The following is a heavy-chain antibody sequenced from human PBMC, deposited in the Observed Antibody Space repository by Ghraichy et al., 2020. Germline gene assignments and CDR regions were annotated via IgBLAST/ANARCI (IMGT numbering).Heavy chain of an antibody. CDR1: GFTFSSYW. J-gene: IGHJ4*02. CDR3: ARMYSSSDGFDY. V-gene: IGHV3-7*01. CDR2: IKQDGSEK. Sequence: LSLTCVASGFTFSSYWMSWVRQAPGKGLEWVANIKQDGSEKYYVDSVKGRFTISRDNAKNSLYLQMNSLRAEDTAVYYCARMYSSSDGFDYWGQGTLVTVSS. D-gene: IGHD6-6*01.